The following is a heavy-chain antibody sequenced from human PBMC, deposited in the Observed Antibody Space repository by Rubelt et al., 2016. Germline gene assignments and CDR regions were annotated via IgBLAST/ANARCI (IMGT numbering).Heavy chain of an antibody. J-gene: IGHJ4*02. CDR2: ISHSGAT. CDR1: GYSISSDYC. D-gene: IGHD4-17*01. Sequence: QVQLQESGPGLVKPSETLSLTCTISGYSISSDYCWGWIRQPPGKGLAWIGSISHSGATYYNPSLMSRVTMSIDTPTNQFSLKLSSVTAADTAVYYCARDGADYGDYDCAYWGQGTLVTVSS. CDR3: ARDGADYGDYDCAY. V-gene: IGHV4-38-2*02.